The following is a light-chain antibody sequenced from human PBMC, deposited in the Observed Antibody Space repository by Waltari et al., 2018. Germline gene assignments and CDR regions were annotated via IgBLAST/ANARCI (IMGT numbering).Light chain of an antibody. CDR1: QSIGSN. CDR2: YAS. J-gene: IGKJ1*01. V-gene: IGKV6D-21*02. Sequence: EIVLTQSPDFQSVTPTEKVTITCWASQSIGSNLHWYQQKPDQSPKLLIKYASQSISGVPRRFTGRGSETDLTLTINSREAEDGAAYYCHQSSRLPWTFGQGTKVEIK. CDR3: HQSSRLPWT.